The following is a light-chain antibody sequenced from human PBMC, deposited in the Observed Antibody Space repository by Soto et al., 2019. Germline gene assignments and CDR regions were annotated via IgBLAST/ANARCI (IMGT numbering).Light chain of an antibody. J-gene: IGLJ1*01. Sequence: QSALTQPASVSGSPGQSITISCTGTSSDVGGYNYVSWYQQHPGKAPKLMIYDVTKRPSGVSSRFFGSKSGNTASLTISGLQAEDEADYYCSSYTNSSTQVFGIGTKVTVL. V-gene: IGLV2-14*01. CDR3: SSYTNSSTQV. CDR1: SSDVGGYNY. CDR2: DVT.